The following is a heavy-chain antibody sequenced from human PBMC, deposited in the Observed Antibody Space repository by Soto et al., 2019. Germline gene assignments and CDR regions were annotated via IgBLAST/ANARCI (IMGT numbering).Heavy chain of an antibody. CDR3: TRQSGGSDY. V-gene: IGHV3-73*01. CDR2: IRSKANTYAT. Sequence: EVQLVESGGGLVQPGGSLKLSCAASGFTFSGSSMHWVRQASGKGLEWVGHIRSKANTYATAYAASAKGRFIISRDDSKNTAYLQMNSLKTEDTAVYYCTRQSGGSDYWGQGTLVTVSS. D-gene: IGHD2-15*01. CDR1: GFTFSGSS. J-gene: IGHJ4*02.